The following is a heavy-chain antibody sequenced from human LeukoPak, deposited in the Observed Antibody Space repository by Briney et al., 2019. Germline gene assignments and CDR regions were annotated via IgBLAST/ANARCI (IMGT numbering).Heavy chain of an antibody. V-gene: IGHV3-74*01. CDR1: GFTFSSYW. CDR3: ARAPYYYGSGEYGMDV. J-gene: IGHJ6*02. CDR2: INSDGSST. D-gene: IGHD3-10*01. Sequence: GGSLRLSCAASGFTFSSYWMHWVRQAPGKGLVWVSRINSDGSSTSYADSVKGRFTISRDNANNTLYLQMNSLRAEDTAVYYCARAPYYYGSGEYGMDVWGQGTTVTVSS.